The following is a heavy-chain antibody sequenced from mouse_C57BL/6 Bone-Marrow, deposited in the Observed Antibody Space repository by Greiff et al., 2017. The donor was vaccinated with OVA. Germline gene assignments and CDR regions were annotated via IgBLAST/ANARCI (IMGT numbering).Heavy chain of an antibody. CDR3: ARYGLYFDY. J-gene: IGHJ2*01. D-gene: IGHD1-1*02. Sequence: LQESGAELVRPGTSVKVSCKASGYAFTNYLIEWVKQRPGQGLEWIGVINPGSGGTNYNEKFKGKATLTADKSSSTAYMQLSSLTSEDSAVYFCARYGLYFDYWGQGTTLTVSS. CDR1: GYAFTNYL. CDR2: INPGSGGT. V-gene: IGHV1-54*01.